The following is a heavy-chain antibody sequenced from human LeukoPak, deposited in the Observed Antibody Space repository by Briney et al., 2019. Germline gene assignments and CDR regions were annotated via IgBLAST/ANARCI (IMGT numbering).Heavy chain of an antibody. V-gene: IGHV1-69*13. D-gene: IGHD3-3*01. CDR2: IIPIFGTA. Sequence: PVKVSCKASGGTFSSYAISWVRQAPGQGLEWMGGIIPIFGTANYAQKFQGRVTITADESTSTAYMKLSSLKSEDTAVYYCARGHDFWSGSGGLQYNWFDPWGQGTLVTVSS. CDR3: ARGHDFWSGSGGLQYNWFDP. J-gene: IGHJ5*02. CDR1: GGTFSSYA.